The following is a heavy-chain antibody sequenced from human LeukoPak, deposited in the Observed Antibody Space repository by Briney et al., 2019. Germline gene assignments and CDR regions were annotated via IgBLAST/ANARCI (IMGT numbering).Heavy chain of an antibody. J-gene: IGHJ4*02. D-gene: IGHD1-26*01. Sequence: SETLSLTCTVSGGSINSGNYYWNWIRQPAGKGLEWIGRIYANGGIMYNPSLKSRVAISMYTSKNQFSLDLNSLTAADTAMYYCAREGAGYYWGQGTLVTVSS. CDR2: IYANGGI. V-gene: IGHV4-61*02. CDR3: AREGAGYY. CDR1: GGSINSGNYY.